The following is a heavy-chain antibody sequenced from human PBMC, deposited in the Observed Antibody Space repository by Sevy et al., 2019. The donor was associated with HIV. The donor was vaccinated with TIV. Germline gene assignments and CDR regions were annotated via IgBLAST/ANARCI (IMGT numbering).Heavy chain of an antibody. Sequence: ASVKVSCMVSGYTLSKLSMHWVRQAPGKGPEWMGGFEPEDGETIYAQKFQGRVTMTEDKSTDTAYMELSSLRSEETAVYYCATLDFWSDYPLYGMDVWGQGTTVTVSS. V-gene: IGHV1-24*01. CDR3: ATLDFWSDYPLYGMDV. CDR2: FEPEDGET. D-gene: IGHD3-3*01. J-gene: IGHJ6*02. CDR1: GYTLSKLS.